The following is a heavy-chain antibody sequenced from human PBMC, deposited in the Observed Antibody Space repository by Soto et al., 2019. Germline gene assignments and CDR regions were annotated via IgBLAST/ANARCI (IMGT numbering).Heavy chain of an antibody. D-gene: IGHD2-15*01. CDR2: IYYSGGT. J-gene: IGHJ3*01. Sequence: PSETLSLTCTFSGGSISSYYWSWIRQPPGKGLEWIGYIYYSGGTNYNPSLKSRVTISVDTSKNQFSLKLSSVTAADTAVYYCARRIGSGCSCWLGSSYFYRHLWSKAPMVKVS. V-gene: IGHV4-59*08. CDR3: ARRIGSGCSCWLGSSYFYRHL. CDR1: GGSISSYY.